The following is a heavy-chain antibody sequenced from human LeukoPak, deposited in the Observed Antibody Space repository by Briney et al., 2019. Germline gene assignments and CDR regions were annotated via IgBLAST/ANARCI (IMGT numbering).Heavy chain of an antibody. CDR1: GFTFRTYA. CDR2: IAGSGARA. V-gene: IGHV3-23*01. Sequence: GGSLRLSCVASGFTFRTYAMTWVRQPPGKGLEWVSAIAGSGARAYSADSVKGRFTIFRDNSKNTLYLQMNSLRVEDTAIYYCARDESGGGVPLYYFNYWGQGTLVTVSS. J-gene: IGHJ4*02. CDR3: ARDESGGGVPLYYFNY. D-gene: IGHD6-25*01.